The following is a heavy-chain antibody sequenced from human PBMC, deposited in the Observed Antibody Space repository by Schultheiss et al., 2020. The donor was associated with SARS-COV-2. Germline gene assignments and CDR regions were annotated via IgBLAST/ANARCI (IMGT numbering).Heavy chain of an antibody. J-gene: IGHJ5*02. CDR1: GGSISSVGYY. CDR2: IYYSGST. Sequence: SETLSLTCTVSGGSISSVGYYWSWIRQHPGKGLEWIGYIYYSGSTYYNPSLKSRVTISVDTSKNQFSLKLSSVTAADTAVYYCARAGGIIAAAGTGWFDPWGQGTLVTVSS. V-gene: IGHV4-31*03. CDR3: ARAGGIIAAAGTGWFDP. D-gene: IGHD6-13*01.